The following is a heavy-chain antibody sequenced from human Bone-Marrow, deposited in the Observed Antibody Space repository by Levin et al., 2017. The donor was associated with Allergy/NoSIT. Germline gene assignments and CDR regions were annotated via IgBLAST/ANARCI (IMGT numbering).Heavy chain of an antibody. CDR3: AQAGNTFGRDAFVV. CDR2: IYHSGTT. V-gene: IGHV4-30-2*01. Sequence: PSETLSLTCTVSGASLSSVANSWNWIRQPPGKGLEWIGYIYHSGTTYYNPSLKSRVTISFARSKNQFSLNLTSVTAADTSVYYYAQAGNTFGRDAFVVWGQGTMVTVSS. D-gene: IGHD1-14*01. J-gene: IGHJ3*01. CDR1: GASLSSVANS.